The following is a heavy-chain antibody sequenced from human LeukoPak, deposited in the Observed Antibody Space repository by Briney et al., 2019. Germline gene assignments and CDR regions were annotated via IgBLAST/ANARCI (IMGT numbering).Heavy chain of an antibody. CDR2: MNPNSGNT. CDR3: ARGRPYRDAFDI. J-gene: IGHJ3*02. Sequence: GASVKVPCKASGYTFTSYDINWVRQATGQGLEWMGWMNPNSGNTGYAQKFQGRVTMTRNTSISTAYMELSSLRSEDTAVYYCARGRPYRDAFDIWGQGTMVTVSS. D-gene: IGHD1-26*01. CDR1: GYTFTSYD. V-gene: IGHV1-8*01.